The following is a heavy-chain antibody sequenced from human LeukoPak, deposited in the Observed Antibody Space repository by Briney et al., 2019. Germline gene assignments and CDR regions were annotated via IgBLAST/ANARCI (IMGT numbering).Heavy chain of an antibody. D-gene: IGHD6-19*01. CDR1: GFTFSSYA. J-gene: IGHJ5*02. CDR2: ISGSGGST. V-gene: IGHV3-23*01. Sequence: GGSLRLSCAASGFTFSSYAMSWVRQAPGKGLEWVSAISGSGGSTYYADSVKGRFTISRDNSKNTLYLQMNSLRAEDTAVYYCARHGRVAGIFGWWFDPWGQGTLVTVSS. CDR3: ARHGRVAGIFGWWFDP.